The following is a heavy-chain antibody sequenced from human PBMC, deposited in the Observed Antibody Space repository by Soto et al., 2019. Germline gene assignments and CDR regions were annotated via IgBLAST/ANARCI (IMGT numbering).Heavy chain of an antibody. V-gene: IGHV4-4*02. Sequence: AETLSLTCAVSGGSISISNWCSWVRQPPGKGLEWIGEIYHSGSTNYNPSLKSRVTISVDKSKNQFSLKLSSVTAADTAVYYCARVRWGSSHIYYYYGMDVWGQGTTVTV. CDR1: GGSISISNW. D-gene: IGHD6-6*01. J-gene: IGHJ6*02. CDR3: ARVRWGSSHIYYYYGMDV. CDR2: IYHSGST.